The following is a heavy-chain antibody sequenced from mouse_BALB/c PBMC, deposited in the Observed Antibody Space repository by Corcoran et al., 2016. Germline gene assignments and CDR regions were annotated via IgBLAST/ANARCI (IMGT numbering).Heavy chain of an antibody. D-gene: IGHD2-14*01. CDR3: ARRYDRVFYY. J-gene: IGHJ2*01. V-gene: IGHV9-3-1*01. CDR1: GYTFTHYG. Sequence: QIQLVQSGPELKKPGETVKISCKASGYTFTHYGMKGVKQSPGKGLKWMGWINTYTGEPTYADDFKGRFAFSLETSASTASLQIHNLKNEETATEFGARRYDRVFYYCGQGTTRTVSS. CDR2: INTYTGEP.